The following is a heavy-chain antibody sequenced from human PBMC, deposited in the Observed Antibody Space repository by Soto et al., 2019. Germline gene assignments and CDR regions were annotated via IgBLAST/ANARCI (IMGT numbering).Heavy chain of an antibody. D-gene: IGHD6-13*01. V-gene: IGHV1-18*01. Sequence: QAQLVQSGGEVKRPGASVKVSCKASGYTFNKYGFNWVRQAPGQGLEWMGRISAFNDYTNLAQKFQGRITLTTDASTNTAYMELQILRSDDTAMYYWARGRGVVIPAGTPDAFDVWGQGTMVTVSS. CDR3: ARGRGVVIPAGTPDAFDV. J-gene: IGHJ3*01. CDR1: GYTFNKYG. CDR2: ISAFNDYT.